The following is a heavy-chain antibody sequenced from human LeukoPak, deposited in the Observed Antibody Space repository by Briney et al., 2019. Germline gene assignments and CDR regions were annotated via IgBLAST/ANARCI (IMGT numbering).Heavy chain of an antibody. D-gene: IGHD2-21*02. Sequence: GGSLRLSCAASGFTVSSNYMSWVRQAPGKGLEWVSVIYSGGSTYYADSVKGRFTISRDDSKNTLYLQMNSLRAEDTAVYYCARDSTCGGDCYYFDYWGQGTLVTVSS. CDR1: GFTVSSNY. CDR2: IYSGGST. CDR3: ARDSTCGGDCYYFDY. V-gene: IGHV3-53*01. J-gene: IGHJ4*02.